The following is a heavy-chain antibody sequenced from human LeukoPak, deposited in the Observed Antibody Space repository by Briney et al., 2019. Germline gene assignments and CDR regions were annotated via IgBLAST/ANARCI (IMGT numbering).Heavy chain of an antibody. CDR2: ISPNSGDT. CDR3: ARDYPHQRFDI. Sequence: ASVKVSCKASGYGFASLWVHWVRQAPGQGLEWVGYISPNSGDTGLAQKFQGRVTLTWDTSISTVYMEFNGLTSDDTAVYFCARDYPHQRFDIWGQGTLVTVSS. J-gene: IGHJ4*02. CDR1: GYGFASLW. D-gene: IGHD2-2*01. V-gene: IGHV1-2*02.